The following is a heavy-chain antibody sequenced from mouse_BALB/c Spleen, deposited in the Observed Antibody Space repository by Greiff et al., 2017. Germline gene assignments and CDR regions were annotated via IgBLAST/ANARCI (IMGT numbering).Heavy chain of an antibody. Sequence: VQLQQPGAELVRPGASVKLSCKASGYTFTSYWINWVKQRPGQGLEWIGNIYPSDSYTNYNQKFKDKATLTVDKSSSTAYMQLSSPTSEDSAVYYCTRGALLRLRGAMDYWGQGTSVTVSS. CDR3: TRGALLRLRGAMDY. V-gene: IGHV1-69*02. CDR2: IYPSDSYT. CDR1: GYTFTSYW. J-gene: IGHJ4*01. D-gene: IGHD1-2*01.